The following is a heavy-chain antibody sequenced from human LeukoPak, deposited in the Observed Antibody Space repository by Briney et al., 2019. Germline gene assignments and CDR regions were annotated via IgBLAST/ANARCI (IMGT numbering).Heavy chain of an antibody. CDR2: INPNSGGT. CDR3: ARRPNVLLWFGELYDYFDY. CDR1: GYTFTGYY. D-gene: IGHD3-10*01. Sequence: ASVKVSCKASGYTFTGYYMHWVRQAPGQGLEWMGWINPNSGGTNYAQKFQGRVTMTRDTSISTAYMELSRLRSDDTAVYYCARRPNVLLWFGELYDYFDYWGQGTLVTVSS. V-gene: IGHV1-2*02. J-gene: IGHJ4*02.